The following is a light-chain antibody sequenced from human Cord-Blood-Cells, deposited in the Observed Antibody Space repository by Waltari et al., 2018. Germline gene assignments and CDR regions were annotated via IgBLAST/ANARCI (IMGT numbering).Light chain of an antibody. V-gene: IGLV2-14*01. CDR1: SSDVGGYNY. CDR2: EVS. Sequence: QSALTQPASVSGSPGQSLTIPCTGTSSDVGGYNYVSWYQQHPGKAPKLMIYEVSNRPSGVSNRFSGSKSGNTASLTISGLQAEDEADYYCSSYTSSRYVFGTGTKVTVL. J-gene: IGLJ1*01. CDR3: SSYTSSRYV.